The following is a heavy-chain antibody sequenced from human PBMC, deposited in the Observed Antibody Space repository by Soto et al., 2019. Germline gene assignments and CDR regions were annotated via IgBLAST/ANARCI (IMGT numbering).Heavy chain of an antibody. CDR3: ARGPGTMVRGTNFDY. D-gene: IGHD3-10*01. Sequence: QVQLVQSGAEVKKPGSSVKVSCKASGGTFSSYTISWVRQAPGQGLEWMGRIIPILGIANYAQKFQGRVTITADKSTSTAYMELSSLRYEDTAVYYCARGPGTMVRGTNFDYWGQGTLVTVSS. CDR1: GGTFSSYT. J-gene: IGHJ4*02. CDR2: IIPILGIA. V-gene: IGHV1-69*02.